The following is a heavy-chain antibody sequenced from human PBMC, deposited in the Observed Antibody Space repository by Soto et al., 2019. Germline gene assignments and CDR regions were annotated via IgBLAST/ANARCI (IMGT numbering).Heavy chain of an antibody. V-gene: IGHV4-34*01. CDR1: GGSFSGYY. J-gene: IGHJ6*02. CDR3: ARVFRWGYSYATYGMDV. Sequence: ETLSLTCAVYGGSFSGYYWSWIRQPPGKGLEWIGEINHSGSTNYNPSLKSRVTISVDTSKNQFSLKLSSVTAADTAVYYCARVFRWGYSYATYGMDVWGQGTTVTVFS. CDR2: INHSGST. D-gene: IGHD5-18*01.